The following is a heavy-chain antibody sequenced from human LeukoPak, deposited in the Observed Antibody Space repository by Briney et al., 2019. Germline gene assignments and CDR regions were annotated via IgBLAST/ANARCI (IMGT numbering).Heavy chain of an antibody. V-gene: IGHV4-59*01. D-gene: IGHD2-2*01. CDR3: AREYCTRTTCYFDY. CDR2: ILYSGST. Sequence: SETLPLTCSVSGGSISSDYWSWIRQPPEKGLEWIGYILYSGSTNYNPSLKSRLTISVGTSKNQFSLKLSSVTAADTAVYYCAREYCTRTTCYFDYWGQGTLVTVSS. J-gene: IGHJ4*02. CDR1: GGSISSDY.